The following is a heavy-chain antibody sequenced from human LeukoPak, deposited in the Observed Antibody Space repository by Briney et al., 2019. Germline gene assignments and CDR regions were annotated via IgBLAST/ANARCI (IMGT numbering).Heavy chain of an antibody. J-gene: IGHJ4*02. Sequence: GGSLRLSCAASGFTFSSYGIHWVRQAPGKGLEWVAFIRHDGSNKYFVDSAKGRFTISRDNSKNTLYLQMNSLRVDDTAVYYCARDHHGTGSYFEYWGQGILVTVSS. V-gene: IGHV3-30*02. CDR1: GFTFSSYG. CDR2: IRHDGSNK. CDR3: ARDHHGTGSYFEY. D-gene: IGHD3-10*01.